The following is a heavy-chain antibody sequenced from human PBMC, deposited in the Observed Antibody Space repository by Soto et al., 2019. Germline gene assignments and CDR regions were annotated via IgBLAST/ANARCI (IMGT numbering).Heavy chain of an antibody. CDR2: ISYDGSNK. CDR3: ANLGQGGPVMPHHGNAV. D-gene: IGHD2-15*01. CDR1: GFRFRSYG. J-gene: IGHJ6*02. Sequence: LRLSCAAPGFRFRSYGMHWVRQAPGKGLEWVAAISYDGSNKYYAESVKGRFTGSRDNSKNTLYLQMNSLRVEDTAVHYCANLGQGGPVMPHHGNAVRGQGITVT. V-gene: IGHV3-30*18.